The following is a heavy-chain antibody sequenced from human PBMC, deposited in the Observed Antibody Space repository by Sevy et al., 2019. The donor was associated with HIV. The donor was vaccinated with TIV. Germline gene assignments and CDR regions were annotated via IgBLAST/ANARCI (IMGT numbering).Heavy chain of an antibody. D-gene: IGHD2-2*01. J-gene: IGHJ4*02. Sequence: GGSLRLSCAASGFTFSSYAMSWVRQAPGKGLEWVSAISSSGGSTYYADSVKGRFTISRDNSKNTLYLQMNSLRAEDTAVYYCAKVPAAPSVHFDYWGQGTLVTVSS. CDR2: ISSSGGST. CDR3: AKVPAAPSVHFDY. CDR1: GFTFSSYA. V-gene: IGHV3-23*01.